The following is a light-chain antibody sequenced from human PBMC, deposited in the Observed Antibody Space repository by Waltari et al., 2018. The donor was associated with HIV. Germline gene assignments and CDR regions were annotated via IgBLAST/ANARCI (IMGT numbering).Light chain of an antibody. CDR3: CSFAGTYAYV. CDR1: SSYVGPYNL. J-gene: IGLJ1*01. V-gene: IGLV2-23*02. Sequence: QSALTQPAPVSGSPGQSITIPCPGTSSYVGPYNLVSWYTQQPGNAPHLMIFEVSKRPSGVSNRFSGSKSGNTASLTISGLQAEDEADYYCCSFAGTYAYVFGTGTKVIVL. CDR2: EVS.